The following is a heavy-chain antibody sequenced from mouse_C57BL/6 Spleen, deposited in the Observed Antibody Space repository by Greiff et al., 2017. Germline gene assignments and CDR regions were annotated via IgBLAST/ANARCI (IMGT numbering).Heavy chain of an antibody. CDR3: ASSEDYDGAWFAY. D-gene: IGHD2-4*01. CDR1: GYTFTSYW. V-gene: IGHV1-59*01. CDR2: IDPSDSYT. Sequence: QVQLQQPGAELVRPGTSVKLSCKASGYTFTSYWMHWVKQRPGQGLEWIGVIDPSDSYTNYNQKFKGKATLTVDTSSSTAYMQLSSLTSEDSAVYYCASSEDYDGAWFAYWGQGTLVTVSA. J-gene: IGHJ3*01.